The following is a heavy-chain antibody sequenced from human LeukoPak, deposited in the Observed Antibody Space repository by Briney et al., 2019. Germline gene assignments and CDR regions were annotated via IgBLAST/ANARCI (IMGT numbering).Heavy chain of an antibody. J-gene: IGHJ4*02. V-gene: IGHV4-30-2*01. D-gene: IGHD6-13*01. Sequence: SQTLSLTCTVSGGSISSGGYYWSWIRQPPGKGLEWIGYIYHSGSTYYNPSLKSRVTISVDRSKNQFSLKLSSVTAADTAVYYCASGRLKAAAGLPHYWGQGTLVTVSS. CDR1: GGSISSGGYY. CDR3: ASGRLKAAAGLPHY. CDR2: IYHSGST.